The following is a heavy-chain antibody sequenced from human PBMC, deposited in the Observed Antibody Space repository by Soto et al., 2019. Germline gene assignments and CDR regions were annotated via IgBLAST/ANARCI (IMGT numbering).Heavy chain of an antibody. J-gene: IGHJ2*01. V-gene: IGHV3-7*01. CDR1: GFTFSSYW. CDR3: AREYCSGGSCYSPYWYFDL. Sequence: EVQLVESGGGLVQPGGSLRLSCADSGFTFSSYWMSWVRQAPGKGLEWVANIKQDGSEKYYVDSVKGRFTISRDNAKNSLYLQMNSLRAEDTAVYYCAREYCSGGSCYSPYWYFDLWGRGTLVTVSS. D-gene: IGHD2-15*01. CDR2: IKQDGSEK.